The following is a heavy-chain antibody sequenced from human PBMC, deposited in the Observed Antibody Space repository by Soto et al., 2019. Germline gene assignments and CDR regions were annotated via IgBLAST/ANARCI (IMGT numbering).Heavy chain of an antibody. D-gene: IGHD2-15*01. Sequence: SETLSLTCTVSGGSISSSSYYWGWIRQPPGKGLEWIGSIYYSGSTYYNPSLKSRVTISVDTSKNQFSLKLSSVTAADTAVYYCARRPNIVVVVAAGEFSFDYWGQGTLVTVSS. J-gene: IGHJ4*02. V-gene: IGHV4-39*01. CDR1: GGSISSSSYY. CDR3: ARRPNIVVVVAAGEFSFDY. CDR2: IYYSGST.